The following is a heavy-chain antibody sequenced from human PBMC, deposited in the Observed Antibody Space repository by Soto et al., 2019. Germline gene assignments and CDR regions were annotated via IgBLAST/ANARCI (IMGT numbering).Heavy chain of an antibody. CDR3: ARANYYGSPGDFDY. CDR2: ISSSSSII. CDR1: GFTFSSYS. J-gene: IGHJ4*02. V-gene: IGHV3-48*01. D-gene: IGHD3-10*01. Sequence: HPGGSLRLSCAASGFTFSSYSMNWVRQAPGKGLEWVSYISSSSSIIYYADSVKGRFTISRDNAKNSLYLQMNSLRAEDTAVYYCARANYYGSPGDFDYWGQGTLVTVSS.